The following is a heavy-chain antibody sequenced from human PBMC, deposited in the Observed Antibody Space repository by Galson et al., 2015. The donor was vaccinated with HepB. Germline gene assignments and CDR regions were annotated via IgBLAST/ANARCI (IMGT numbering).Heavy chain of an antibody. CDR3: ARDTSGPDY. D-gene: IGHD2-8*01. CDR2: IYTGGDT. CDR1: GFTVSSNY. Sequence: SLRLSCAASGFTVSSNYMSWVRQAPGKGLEWVSVIYTGGDTFYADSVKGRFTISRDNSKNTLYLQMNSLRAEDTAVYYCARDTSGPDYWGQGTLVTVSS. V-gene: IGHV3-53*01. J-gene: IGHJ4*02.